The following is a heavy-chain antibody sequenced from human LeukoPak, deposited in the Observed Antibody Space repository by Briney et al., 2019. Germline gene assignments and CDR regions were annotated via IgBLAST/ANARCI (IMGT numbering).Heavy chain of an antibody. CDR1: GYTFTSYG. Sequence: ASVKVSCKASGYTFTSYGISWVRQAPGQGLEWMGWISAYNGNTNYAQKLQGRVTMTTDASTSTAYMELRSLRSDDTAVYYCARDAVVPAAIGFDPWGQGTLVTVSS. CDR3: ARDAVVPAAIGFDP. J-gene: IGHJ5*02. D-gene: IGHD2-2*01. CDR2: ISAYNGNT. V-gene: IGHV1-18*01.